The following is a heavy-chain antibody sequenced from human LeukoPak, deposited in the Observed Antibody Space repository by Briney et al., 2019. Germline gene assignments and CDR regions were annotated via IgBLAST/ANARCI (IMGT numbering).Heavy chain of an antibody. Sequence: GGSLRLFCAASGFTFSSYSMNWVRQAPGKGLEWVSSISSSSSYIYYADSVKGRFTISRDNAKNSLYLQMNSLRAEDTAVYYCARVLVGARGFFDYWGQGTLVTVSS. V-gene: IGHV3-21*01. J-gene: IGHJ4*02. CDR1: GFTFSSYS. CDR3: ARVLVGARGFFDY. D-gene: IGHD1-26*01. CDR2: ISSSSSYI.